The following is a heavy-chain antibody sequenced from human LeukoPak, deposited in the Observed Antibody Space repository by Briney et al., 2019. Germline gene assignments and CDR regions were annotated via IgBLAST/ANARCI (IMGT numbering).Heavy chain of an antibody. Sequence: ASVKVSCKASGFPFSNYAISWVRQAPGQGLEWMGWISGYNGNTNYAQKLQDRVTMTTDTSTSTAYMELRTLRSDDTAVYYCARSWNSAFDYWGQGTLVTVSS. D-gene: IGHD1-7*01. CDR2: ISGYNGNT. CDR3: ARSWNSAFDY. J-gene: IGHJ4*02. V-gene: IGHV1-18*01. CDR1: GFPFSNYA.